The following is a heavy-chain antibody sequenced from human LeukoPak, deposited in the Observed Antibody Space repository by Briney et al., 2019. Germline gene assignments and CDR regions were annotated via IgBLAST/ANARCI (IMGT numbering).Heavy chain of an antibody. CDR2: ISSSNSYI. CDR1: GFTFSSYS. CDR3: AKSGKPFDY. V-gene: IGHV3-21*01. Sequence: PGGSLRLSCAASGFTFSSYSMNWVRQAPGKGLEWASSISSSNSYIYNADSVKGRFTISRDNAKNSLYLQMNSLRAEDTAVYYCAKSGKPFDYWGQGTLVTVSS. J-gene: IGHJ4*02.